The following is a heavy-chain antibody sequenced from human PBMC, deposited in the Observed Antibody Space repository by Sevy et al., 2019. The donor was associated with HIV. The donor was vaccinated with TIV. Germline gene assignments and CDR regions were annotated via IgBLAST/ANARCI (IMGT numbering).Heavy chain of an antibody. Sequence: ASVKVSCKASGGTFSSYAISWVRQAPGQGLEWMGGIIPIFGTANYAQKFQGRVTITADESTSTAYMGLSSLRSEDTAVYYCARADAGYYDILTGKYYFDYWGQGTLVTVSS. D-gene: IGHD3-9*01. J-gene: IGHJ4*02. CDR1: GGTFSSYA. CDR3: ARADAGYYDILTGKYYFDY. V-gene: IGHV1-69*13. CDR2: IIPIFGTA.